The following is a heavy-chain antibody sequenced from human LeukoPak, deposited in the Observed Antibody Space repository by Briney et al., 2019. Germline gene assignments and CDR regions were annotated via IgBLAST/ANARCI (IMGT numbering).Heavy chain of an antibody. Sequence: SETLSLTCTVSGYSISSGYYWGWIRQPPGKGLEWIGSIYHSGSTYYNPSLKSRVTISVDMSKNQFSLKLSSVTAADTAVYYCARGGGGRSGAFDIWGQGTMVTVSS. V-gene: IGHV4-38-2*02. D-gene: IGHD3-16*01. J-gene: IGHJ3*02. CDR3: ARGGGGRSGAFDI. CDR1: GYSISSGYY. CDR2: IYHSGST.